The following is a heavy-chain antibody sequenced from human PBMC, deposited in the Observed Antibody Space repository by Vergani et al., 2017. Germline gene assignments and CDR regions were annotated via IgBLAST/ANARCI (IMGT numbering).Heavy chain of an antibody. D-gene: IGHD3-3*01. V-gene: IGHV1-69*01. Sequence: QVQLVQSGAEVKKPGSSVKVSCKASGGTFSSYAISWVRQAPGQGLEWMGGIIPIFGTANYAQKSQGRVTITADESTSTAYMELSSLRSEDTAVYYCASRDITIFGVVIIRGYYYYGMDVWGQXP. CDR2: IIPIFGTA. J-gene: IGHJ6*02. CDR3: ASRDITIFGVVIIRGYYYYGMDV. CDR1: GGTFSSYA.